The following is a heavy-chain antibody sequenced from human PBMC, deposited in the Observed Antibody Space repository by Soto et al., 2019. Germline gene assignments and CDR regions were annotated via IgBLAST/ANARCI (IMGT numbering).Heavy chain of an antibody. Sequence: PGESLKISWKGSGYRFTSYWIVWVRQMPGKGLEWMGIIYPGDSDTRYSPSFQGQVTISADKSISTAYLQWSSLKASDTAMYYCARQDGRALYYFDYWGQGTQVTAPQ. CDR2: IYPGDSDT. D-gene: IGHD2-8*01. CDR3: ARQDGRALYYFDY. CDR1: GYRFTSYW. J-gene: IGHJ4*02. V-gene: IGHV5-51*01.